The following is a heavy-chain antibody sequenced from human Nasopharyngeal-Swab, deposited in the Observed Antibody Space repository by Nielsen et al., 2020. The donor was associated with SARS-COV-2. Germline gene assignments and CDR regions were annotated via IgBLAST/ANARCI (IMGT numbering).Heavy chain of an antibody. D-gene: IGHD3-16*02. CDR1: GFSFSSYA. Sequence: GESLKISCAASGFSFSSYAMSWVRQAPGKGLEWVSAISGSGGSTYYADSVKGRFTISRDKSKNTLYLQMNSLRAEDTAVYYCARGRGYVWGSYRYPPADYWGQGTLVTVSS. J-gene: IGHJ4*02. V-gene: IGHV3-23*01. CDR2: ISGSGGST. CDR3: ARGRGYVWGSYRYPPADY.